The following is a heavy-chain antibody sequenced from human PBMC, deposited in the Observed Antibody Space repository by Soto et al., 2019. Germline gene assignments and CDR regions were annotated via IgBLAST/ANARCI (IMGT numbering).Heavy chain of an antibody. CDR3: AKRSGSGSYWPFDY. J-gene: IGHJ4*02. D-gene: IGHD3-10*01. CDR2: ISGSGGGT. CDR1: GFAFNSYA. Sequence: GGSLRLSCAASGFAFNSYAMSWVRQAPGKGLEWISVISGSGGGTYYADSVKGRFTISRDNSKSTLYLQMDSLRAEDTAVYYCAKRSGSGSYWPFDYWGQGTLVTVSS. V-gene: IGHV3-23*01.